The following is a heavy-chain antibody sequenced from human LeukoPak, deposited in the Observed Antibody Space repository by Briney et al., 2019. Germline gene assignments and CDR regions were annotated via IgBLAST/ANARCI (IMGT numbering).Heavy chain of an antibody. D-gene: IGHD3-22*01. CDR2: ISYDGSNK. V-gene: IGHV3-30*09. Sequence: GGSLRLSCAASGFTFSTSTMHWVRQAPGKGLEWVAVISYDGSNKFYADSVKGRFAISRDNSKNTLYLQMNSLRGYDSAVYYCARPLSNGYFHDSGGYYPYATDVWGQGTTVTVSS. CDR3: ARPLSNGYFHDSGGYYPYATDV. J-gene: IGHJ6*02. CDR1: GFTFSTST.